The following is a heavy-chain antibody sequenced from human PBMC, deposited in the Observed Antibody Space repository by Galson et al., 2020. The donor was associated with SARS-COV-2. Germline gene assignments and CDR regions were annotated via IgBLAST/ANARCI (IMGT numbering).Heavy chain of an antibody. J-gene: IGHJ4*02. CDR1: GFTVSHDY. Sequence: GGSLRLSCAASGFTVSHDYMIWVRQAPGKGLEWVSNLRSSGSTYYADSVNGRFTISRDNSKNTLYLQMNSLRGEDTAVYYCATRAYWGRGTLVTVSS. CDR2: LRSSGST. CDR3: ATRAY. V-gene: IGHV3-66*01.